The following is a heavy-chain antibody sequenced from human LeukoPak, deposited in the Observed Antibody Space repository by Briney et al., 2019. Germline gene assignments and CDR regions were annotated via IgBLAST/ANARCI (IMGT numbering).Heavy chain of an antibody. CDR1: GYTFTGYY. D-gene: IGHD3-10*01. V-gene: IGHV1-2*02. J-gene: IGHJ5*02. CDR2: INPNSGGT. Sequence: ASVTVSCKASGYTFTGYYMHWVRQAPGQGLEWLGWINPNSGGTNYAQKFQGRVTMTRDTSISTAYMELSRLRSDDTAVYYCARDFGGDWFDPWGQGTLVTVSS. CDR3: ARDFGGDWFDP.